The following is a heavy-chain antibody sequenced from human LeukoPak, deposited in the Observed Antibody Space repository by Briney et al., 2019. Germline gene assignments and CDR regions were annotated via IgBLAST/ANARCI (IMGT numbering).Heavy chain of an antibody. CDR1: GYTFTGYY. CDR2: INPSSGGT. Sequence: ASVKVSCTASGYTFTGYYMHWVRQAPGQGLEWMGWINPSSGGTNYAQKFQGRVTMTRDTSISTAYMELSRLRSDDTAVYYCARFPRRVTYGMDVWGQGTTVTVSS. V-gene: IGHV1-2*02. D-gene: IGHD2-21*02. J-gene: IGHJ6*02. CDR3: ARFPRRVTYGMDV.